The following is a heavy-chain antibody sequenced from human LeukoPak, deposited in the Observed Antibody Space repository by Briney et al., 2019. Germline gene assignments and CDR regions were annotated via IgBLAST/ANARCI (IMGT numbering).Heavy chain of an antibody. Sequence: GASVKVSCKASGYTFTSYYMHWVRQAPGQGLEWMGWINPNSGGTNYAQKFQGRVTMTRDTSISTAYMELSRLRSDDTAVYYCARDLPYYGSGSYYPGMIDPWGQGTLVTVSS. CDR1: GYTFTSYY. J-gene: IGHJ5*02. CDR2: INPNSGGT. D-gene: IGHD3-10*01. CDR3: ARDLPYYGSGSYYPGMIDP. V-gene: IGHV1-2*02.